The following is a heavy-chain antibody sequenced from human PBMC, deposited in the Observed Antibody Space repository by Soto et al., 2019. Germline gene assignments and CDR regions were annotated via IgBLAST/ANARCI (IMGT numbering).Heavy chain of an antibody. V-gene: IGHV3-30-3*01. CDR2: ISDDGSNK. Sequence: QVQLVESGGGVVQPGRSLRLSCAASGFTFSNYAMHWVRQAPGKGLEWMAVISDDGSNKNYADSVKGRFTISRDNSKNTLYLQMNSLRAEDMAVYYCARGLVVVINRDWFDPWGQGTLVTVSS. D-gene: IGHD3-22*01. CDR3: ARGLVVVINRDWFDP. J-gene: IGHJ5*02. CDR1: GFTFSNYA.